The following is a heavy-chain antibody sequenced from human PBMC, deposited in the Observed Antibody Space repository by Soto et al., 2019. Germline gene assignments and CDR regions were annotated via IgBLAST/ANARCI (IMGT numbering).Heavy chain of an antibody. D-gene: IGHD6-13*01. J-gene: IGHJ3*02. V-gene: IGHV3-30-3*01. CDR1: GFTFSSYA. Sequence: GGSLRLSCAASGFTFSSYAMHWVRQAPGKGLEWVAVISYDGSNKYYADSVKGRFTISRDNSKNTLYLQMNSLRAEDTAVYYCARDQSSSWYVSDAFDIWGQGTMVTVSS. CDR3: ARDQSSSWYVSDAFDI. CDR2: ISYDGSNK.